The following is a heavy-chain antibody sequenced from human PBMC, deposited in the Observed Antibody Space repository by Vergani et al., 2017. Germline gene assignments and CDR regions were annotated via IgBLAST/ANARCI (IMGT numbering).Heavy chain of an antibody. CDR3: AKDDRLDSSIYYHYMDV. V-gene: IGHV3-9*01. J-gene: IGHJ6*03. CDR1: GFNFEAYT. Sequence: EEQLVESGGGFVQPGRSLRLSCAASGFNFEAYTMHWVRQVPGKGPEWVSGIVWSNDAVLYAASVKGRFTISRDNTNNSLYLQMDSLRPEDTALYYCAKDDRLDSSIYYHYMDVWGKGTTVTVSS. CDR2: IVWSNDAV. D-gene: IGHD6-13*01.